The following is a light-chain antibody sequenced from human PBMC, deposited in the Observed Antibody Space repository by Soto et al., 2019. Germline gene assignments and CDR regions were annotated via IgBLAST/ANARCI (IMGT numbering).Light chain of an antibody. V-gene: IGLV2-14*01. Sequence: QSVLTRPASVSGSPGQSITISCTGTSSDVGGYNYVPWYQQHPGKAPKLMIYDVSNRPSGVSNRFSGSKSGNTASLTISGLQAEDEADYYCSSYTSSSTVFGTGTKVTVL. CDR2: DVS. J-gene: IGLJ1*01. CDR1: SSDVGGYNY. CDR3: SSYTSSSTV.